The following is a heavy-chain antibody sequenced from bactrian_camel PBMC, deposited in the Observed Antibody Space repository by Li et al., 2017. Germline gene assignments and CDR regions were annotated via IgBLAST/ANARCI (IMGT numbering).Heavy chain of an antibody. Sequence: HVQLVESGGGSVQPGGSLRLSCAASGFTFSAYWMFWVRRAPGKGLERLATINPGGGTTYYADSVKGRFTISRDNAKNTVYLQMNSLKPEDTAMYFCAAHQDSPCYGLVTGWFNYWGQGTQVTVS. CDR3: AAHQDSPCYGLVTGWFNY. CDR2: INPGGGTT. CDR1: GFTFSAYW. D-gene: IGHD3*01. V-gene: IGHV3S1*01. J-gene: IGHJ4*01.